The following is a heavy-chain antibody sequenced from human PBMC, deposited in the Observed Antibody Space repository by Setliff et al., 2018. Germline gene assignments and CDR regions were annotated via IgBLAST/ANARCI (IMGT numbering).Heavy chain of an antibody. CDR1: GYTFTNYD. J-gene: IGHJ4*02. Sequence: ASVKVSCKASGYTFTNYDINWVRQATGQGLEWMGWINPNSGNTGYAQNFQGRVTMTRNTSISTAYMEPSSLRFEDTAVYYCARGPRHNFWSGYYLVAVNYWGQGTLVTVSS. CDR3: ARGPRHNFWSGYYLVAVNY. CDR2: INPNSGNT. V-gene: IGHV1-8*02. D-gene: IGHD3-3*01.